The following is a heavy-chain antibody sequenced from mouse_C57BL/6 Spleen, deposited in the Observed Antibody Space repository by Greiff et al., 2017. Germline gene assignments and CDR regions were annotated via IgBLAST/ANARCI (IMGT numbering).Heavy chain of an antibody. CDR2: IYPGDGDT. CDR1: GYAFSSYW. D-gene: IGHD3-3*01. J-gene: IGHJ2*01. V-gene: IGHV1-80*01. CDR3: ARRTGGTYYVDY. Sequence: VQLQQSGAELVKPGASVKISCKASGYAFSSYWMNWVKQRPGKGLEWIGQIYPGDGDTNYNGKFKGKATLTADKSSSTAYMQLSSLTSEDSAVYFCARRTGGTYYVDYWGQGTTLTVSS.